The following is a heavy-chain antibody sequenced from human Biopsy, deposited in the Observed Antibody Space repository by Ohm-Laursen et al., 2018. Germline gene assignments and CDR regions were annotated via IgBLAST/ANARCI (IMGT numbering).Heavy chain of an antibody. J-gene: IGHJ2*01. V-gene: IGHV4-34*01. D-gene: IGHD6-13*01. Sequence: SDTLSLACAVYGGPLSGYHWIWFRQPPGDGLEGSGEINDGGSTSHNPSNKRRLSILVNTSKNQLSLKLNSVTAADTAVYYCARRRAAPTYWYFDLWGRGTLVTVSS. CDR1: GGPLSGYH. CDR3: ARRRAAPTYWYFDL. CDR2: INDGGST.